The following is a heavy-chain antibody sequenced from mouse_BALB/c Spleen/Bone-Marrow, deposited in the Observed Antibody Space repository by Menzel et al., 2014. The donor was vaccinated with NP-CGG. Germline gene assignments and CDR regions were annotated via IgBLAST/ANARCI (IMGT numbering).Heavy chain of an antibody. J-gene: IGHJ4*01. CDR3: ASYFGNAMDY. V-gene: IGHV1-67*01. Sequence: QVQLKDSGPELVRAGVSVKISCKGSGYTFTEYVMHWVRQSHAKSLEWIGVISTYSGRTNYNQKFKGKATMTVDKSSSTAYMELARLTSEDSAIYYCASYFGNAMDYWGQGTSVTVSS. CDR2: ISTYSGRT. CDR1: GYTFTEYV. D-gene: IGHD2-1*01.